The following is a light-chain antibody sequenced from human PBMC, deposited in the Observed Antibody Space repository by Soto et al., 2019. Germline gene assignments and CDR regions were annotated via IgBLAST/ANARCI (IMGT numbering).Light chain of an antibody. CDR2: GVT. J-gene: IGLJ1*01. Sequence: QSALTQSPSASGSPGQSVTISCTGTSSDVGAYTYVSWYQQHPGKAPKLMIYGVTERPSGVPDRFSGSKSGNTASLTVSGLQTEDEAYYYCSSYAGSNNYVFGTGTKVTVL. CDR1: SSDVGAYTY. CDR3: SSYAGSNNYV. V-gene: IGLV2-8*01.